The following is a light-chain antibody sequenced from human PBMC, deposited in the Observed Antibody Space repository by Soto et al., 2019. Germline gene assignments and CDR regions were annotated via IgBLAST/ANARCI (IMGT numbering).Light chain of an antibody. V-gene: IGKV3-11*01. CDR1: QSVSSY. CDR3: QQRSNWPGT. Sequence: EIVLTQSSVTLSFSPEERATLSCRASQSVSSYLAWYQQKPGQAPRLLIYDASNRATGIPARFSGSGSGTDFTLTISSLEPEDFAVYYCQQRSNWPGTFGQGTKVDIK. J-gene: IGKJ1*01. CDR2: DAS.